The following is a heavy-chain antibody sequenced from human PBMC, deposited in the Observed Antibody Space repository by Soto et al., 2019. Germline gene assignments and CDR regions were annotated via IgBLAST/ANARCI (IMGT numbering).Heavy chain of an antibody. CDR1: GGSMRGQH. Sequence: QVQLQESGPGLVKPSETLALTCTVSGGSMRGQHWSWIRQPPGKGLEWIGHHSDSTDYNTSLKTRITISTDTSKTQFSLNQSSVTAADTAVYYCATYTVGEGGRGYWGQGTLVTVSS. CDR3: ATYTVGEGGRGY. V-gene: IGHV4-59*11. D-gene: IGHD3-16*01. CDR2: HHSDST. J-gene: IGHJ4*02.